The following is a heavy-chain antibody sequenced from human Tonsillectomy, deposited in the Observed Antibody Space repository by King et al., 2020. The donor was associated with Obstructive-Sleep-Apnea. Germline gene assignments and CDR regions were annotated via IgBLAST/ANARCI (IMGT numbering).Heavy chain of an antibody. CDR1: GFTFSTYS. D-gene: IGHD1-26*01. Sequence: VQLVESGGGVVQPGRSLRLSCAASGFTFSTYSMHWVRQAPGKGLEWVAVVVYDGNKQYYADSVKGRFTISRDNSKNTLFLQMNSLRSEDTAVYYCAGEARVGATYFLDYWGQGTLVTISS. V-gene: IGHV3-30-3*01. CDR2: VVYDGNKQ. J-gene: IGHJ4*02. CDR3: AGEARVGATYFLDY.